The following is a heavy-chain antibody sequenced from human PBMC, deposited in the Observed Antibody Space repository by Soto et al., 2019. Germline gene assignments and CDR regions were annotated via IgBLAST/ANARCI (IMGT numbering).Heavy chain of an antibody. CDR2: IKQDGSEE. CDR1: GFTFSSYW. Sequence: EVQLVESGGGLVQPGGSLRLSCVDSGFTFSSYWMSWVRQAPVKGLEWVGNIKQDGSEENYVDSVKVRFTISRDNAKNSMYLQMNSLRAEATAVYYCARIASSGRGWDVWGQGTTVVVSS. D-gene: IGHD3-10*01. V-gene: IGHV3-7*01. J-gene: IGHJ6*02. CDR3: ARIASSGRGWDV.